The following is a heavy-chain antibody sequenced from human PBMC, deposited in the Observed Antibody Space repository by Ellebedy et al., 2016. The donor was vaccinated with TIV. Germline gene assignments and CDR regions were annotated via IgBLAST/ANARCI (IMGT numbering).Heavy chain of an antibody. V-gene: IGHV3-23*01. D-gene: IGHD5-24*01. J-gene: IGHJ4*02. CDR1: GFSFSIYA. CDR3: AKDESNRFQWLQFRH. Sequence: GESLKISXAASGFSFSIYAMSWVRQVPGKGLQWVAGVSGSGATTYYADSVKGRFTISRDTSKEMLYLQMNNLRDEDTAIYFCAKDESNRFQWLQFRHWGQGALVTVSS. CDR2: VSGSGATT.